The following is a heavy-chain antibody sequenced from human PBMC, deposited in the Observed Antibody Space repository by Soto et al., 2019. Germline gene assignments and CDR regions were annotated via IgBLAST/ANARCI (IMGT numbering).Heavy chain of an antibody. Sequence: PGGSLRLSCAASGFTFSSYAMHWARQAPGKGLEWVAVISYDGSNKYYADSVKGRFTISRDNSKNTLYLQMNSLRAEDTAVYYCARDVDPGANSGYYYYGMDVWGQGTTVTVSS. D-gene: IGHD1-1*01. CDR3: ARDVDPGANSGYYYYGMDV. CDR1: GFTFSSYA. V-gene: IGHV3-30-3*01. CDR2: ISYDGSNK. J-gene: IGHJ6*02.